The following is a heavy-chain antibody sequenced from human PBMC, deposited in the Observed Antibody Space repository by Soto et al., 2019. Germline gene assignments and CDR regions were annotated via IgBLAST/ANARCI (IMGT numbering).Heavy chain of an antibody. CDR2: IDPSDSYT. CDR1: GYSFTSYW. V-gene: IGHV5-10-1*01. CDR3: ARHGLYNWNWFDP. J-gene: IGHJ5*02. D-gene: IGHD1-20*01. Sequence: PGESLKISCKGSGYSFTSYWISWVRQMPGKGLEWMGRIDPSDSYTNYSPSFQGHVTISADKSISTAYLQWSSPKASDTAMYYCARHGLYNWNWFDPWGQGTLVTVSS.